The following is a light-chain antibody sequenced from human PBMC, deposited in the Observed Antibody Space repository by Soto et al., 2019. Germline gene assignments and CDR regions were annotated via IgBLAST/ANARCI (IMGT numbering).Light chain of an antibody. Sequence: DIVMTQSPDSLAVSLGERATINCKSSQSVLYSSNNKNYLDWYQQKAGQPPKLLIYWASTRESGVPDRFSGSGSGTDFTLTISSLQAEDGAVYYCQQYYSTPYTLGQGTKLEIK. J-gene: IGKJ2*01. CDR3: QQYYSTPYT. V-gene: IGKV4-1*01. CDR1: QSVLYSSNNKNY. CDR2: WAS.